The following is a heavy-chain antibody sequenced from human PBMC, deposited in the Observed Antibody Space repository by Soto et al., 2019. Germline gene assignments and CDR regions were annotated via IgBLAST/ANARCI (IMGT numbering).Heavy chain of an antibody. J-gene: IGHJ4*02. Sequence: KTSATLSLTCAVYGGSFSGYYWSWIRQPPGKGLEWIGEINHSGSTNYNPSLKSRVTISVDTSKNQFSLKLSSVTAADTAVYYCARAVPGVGAKYYFDYWGQGTLVTVSS. V-gene: IGHV4-34*01. CDR3: ARAVPGVGAKYYFDY. D-gene: IGHD1-26*01. CDR2: INHSGST. CDR1: GGSFSGYY.